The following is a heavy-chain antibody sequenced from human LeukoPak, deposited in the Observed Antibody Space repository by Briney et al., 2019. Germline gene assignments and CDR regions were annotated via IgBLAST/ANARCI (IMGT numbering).Heavy chain of an antibody. CDR2: TSSGSSFI. CDR3: ARESSGYFY. V-gene: IGHV3-21*01. J-gene: IGHJ4*02. Sequence: PVGSLSLSCAASGFTFSTYSMNWVRQAPAKGLEWVSSTSSGSSFIYYADSVKGRFTISRDNAKNSLFLQMNSLRAEDTAVYYCARESSGYFYWGQGTLVTVSS. D-gene: IGHD3-22*01. CDR1: GFTFSTYS.